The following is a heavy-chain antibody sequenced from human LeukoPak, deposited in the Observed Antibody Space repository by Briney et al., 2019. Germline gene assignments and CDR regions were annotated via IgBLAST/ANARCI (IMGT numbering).Heavy chain of an antibody. CDR2: IKSKTDGGTT. Sequence: TGGSLRLSCAASGFTFSNAWMSWVRQAPGKGLEWVGRIKSKTDGGTTDYAAPVKGRFTISRDDSKNTLYLQMNSLKTEDTAVYYCTTLSSSWYFYYYYMDVWGKGTTVTVSS. D-gene: IGHD6-13*01. CDR3: TTLSSSWYFYYYYMDV. J-gene: IGHJ6*03. V-gene: IGHV3-15*01. CDR1: GFTFSNAW.